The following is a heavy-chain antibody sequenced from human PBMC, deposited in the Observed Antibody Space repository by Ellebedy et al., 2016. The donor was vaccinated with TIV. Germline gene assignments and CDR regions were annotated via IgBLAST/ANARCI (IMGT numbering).Heavy chain of an antibody. V-gene: IGHV3-15*01. J-gene: IGHJ3*02. CDR1: GFTFSNAW. CDR2: IKSKTDGGTT. CDR3: NTGTFRTRIDAFDI. Sequence: PGGSLRLSCAASGFTFSNAWMTWVRQAPGKGLEWVGHIKSKTDGGTTDYAAPVKGRFTNSRDDSKNTLYLQMNSLKTEDTAVYYCNTGTFRTRIDAFDIWGQGTLVTVSS. D-gene: IGHD1-1*01.